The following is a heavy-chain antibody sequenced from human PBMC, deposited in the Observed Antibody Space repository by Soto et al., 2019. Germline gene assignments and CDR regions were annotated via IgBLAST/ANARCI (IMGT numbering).Heavy chain of an antibody. CDR3: AKDPGFRSDY. Sequence: QVKLVQSGAEVKKTGASVKVSCKASGYTFTSYGISWVRQAPAQGLEWMGWNSAYNGNTNYAQKRQGSFNMTTDTTTSPAYIALWSVGSDDTAVYFCAKDPGFRSDYWGQGTLVTVSS. V-gene: IGHV1-18*01. J-gene: IGHJ4*02. CDR2: NSAYNGNT. D-gene: IGHD3-9*01. CDR1: GYTFTSYG.